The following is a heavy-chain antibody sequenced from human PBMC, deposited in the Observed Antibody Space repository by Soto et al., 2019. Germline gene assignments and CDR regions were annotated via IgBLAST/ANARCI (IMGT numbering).Heavy chain of an antibody. Sequence: QLQLQESGSGLVKPSETLSLTCIVSNGSISSRSSYWGWIRQTPGKGLEWIGSIYYIGNTYYNPSLKSRVTISIDTSKTQVALKMNSVTAADTAVYFCGGQDYGAKGYYLENWGQGALVTVSS. V-gene: IGHV4-39*01. D-gene: IGHD4-17*01. CDR1: NGSISSRSSY. CDR2: IYYIGNT. CDR3: GGQDYGAKGYYLEN. J-gene: IGHJ4*02.